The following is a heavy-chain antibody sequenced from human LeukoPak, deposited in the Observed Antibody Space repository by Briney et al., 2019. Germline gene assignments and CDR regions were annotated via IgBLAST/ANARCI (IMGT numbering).Heavy chain of an antibody. V-gene: IGHV3-23*01. Sequence: GRSLTLSCAASGFTFSSFGMHWVRQAPGKGLEWVSGINGGGGSTYYADSVKGRFTISRDNSKNTLYLQMSSLRAEDTAVYYCAKVSGYTSGWYVDFDCWGQGSLVTVSS. CDR3: AKVSGYTSGWYVDFDC. CDR1: GFTFSSFG. J-gene: IGHJ4*02. CDR2: INGGGGST. D-gene: IGHD6-19*01.